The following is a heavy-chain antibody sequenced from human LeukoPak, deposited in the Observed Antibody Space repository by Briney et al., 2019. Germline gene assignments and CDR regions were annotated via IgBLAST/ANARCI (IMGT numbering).Heavy chain of an antibody. CDR2: INHSGST. CDR3: AREGYDSSGYVFFDY. CDR1: GGSFSGYY. V-gene: IGHV4-34*01. Sequence: SETLSLTCAVYGGSFSGYYWSWIRQPPGKGLEWIGEINHSGSTNYNPSLKSRVTISVDTSKNQFSLKLSSVTAADTAVYYCAREGYDSSGYVFFDYWGQGTLVTVSS. D-gene: IGHD3-22*01. J-gene: IGHJ4*02.